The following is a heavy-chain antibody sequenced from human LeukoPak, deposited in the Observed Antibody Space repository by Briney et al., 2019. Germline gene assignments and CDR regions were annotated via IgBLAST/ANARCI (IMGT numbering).Heavy chain of an antibody. D-gene: IGHD6-13*01. CDR1: GYTFTGYY. V-gene: IGHV1-2*02. CDR2: VNPNSGGT. CDR3: ARGHLEAAATDDY. J-gene: IGHJ4*02. Sequence: GASVKVSCKASGYTFTGYYMHWVRQAPGQGLEWMGWVNPNSGGTRYAQRFQDRVTMTRDTSITTAYMELSRLRSDDTAVYFCARGHLEAAATDDYWGQGTLVTVSS.